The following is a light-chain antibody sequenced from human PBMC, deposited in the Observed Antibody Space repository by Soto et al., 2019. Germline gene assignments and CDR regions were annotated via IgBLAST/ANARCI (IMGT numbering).Light chain of an antibody. V-gene: IGKV3-15*01. J-gene: IGKJ4*01. CDR1: QSISSN. CDR2: RTS. Sequence: EIVITQSPATLSVSPGEGATLPCRASQSISSNLAWYQQKPGQAPRLLMFRTSSRATGFPARFSGGGSGTEFNLTISSLQSEDFGVYYCQQYNNWPRATFGGGTKVDIK. CDR3: QQYNNWPRAT.